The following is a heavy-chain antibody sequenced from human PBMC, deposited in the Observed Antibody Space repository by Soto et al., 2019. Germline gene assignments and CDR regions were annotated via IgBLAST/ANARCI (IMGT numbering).Heavy chain of an antibody. V-gene: IGHV4-39*02. D-gene: IGHD3-3*01. CDR1: GGSISNSSFY. Sequence: QLQLQESGPGLVKPSETLSLTCTVSGGSISNSSFYWGWIRQPPGKGLEWIGGIFYSGSPHYNPSLKSRVTFSVDTSRNHFSLKLNSVTAADTAVYYCARRRNRSGYYFDYWGQGTLVTVSS. J-gene: IGHJ4*02. CDR3: ARRRNRSGYYFDY. CDR2: IFYSGSP.